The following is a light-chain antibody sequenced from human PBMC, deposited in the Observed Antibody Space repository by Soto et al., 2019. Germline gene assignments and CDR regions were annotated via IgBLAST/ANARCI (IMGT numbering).Light chain of an antibody. CDR1: QSVSSN. J-gene: IGKJ1*01. Sequence: EIVMTQSPVTLSVSPGERATLSCRASQSVSSNLAWYQQKPGQAPRLLIYGASTRATGIPARFSVSGSGTDFTLTIRSLQSEDFAVYYCHHYNNWPPWTFGQGTPVEIK. CDR2: GAS. CDR3: HHYNNWPPWT. V-gene: IGKV3-15*01.